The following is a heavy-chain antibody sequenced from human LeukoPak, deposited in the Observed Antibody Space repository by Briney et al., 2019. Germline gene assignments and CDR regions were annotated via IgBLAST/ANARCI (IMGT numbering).Heavy chain of an antibody. CDR2: FDPEDGET. J-gene: IGHJ4*02. CDR3: TTDPTYYPDSSGYLVY. V-gene: IGHV1-24*01. CDR1: GKTLTELS. Sequence: ASVKVSCKVSGKTLTELSMYWVRLAPGKGLEWMVRFDPEDGETIYGQKFQGRITLTEDTSTDTAYMELSSLRSEDTAVYYCTTDPTYYPDSSGYLVYWGQGTLVTVSS. D-gene: IGHD3-22*01.